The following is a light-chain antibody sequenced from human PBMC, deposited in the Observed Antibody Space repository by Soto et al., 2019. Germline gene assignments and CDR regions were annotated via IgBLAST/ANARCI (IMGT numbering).Light chain of an antibody. J-gene: IGLJ2*01. CDR2: YDS. V-gene: IGLV3-21*04. CDR3: QVWGRGREHPKVV. CDR1: NIGSKT. Sequence: SSELTQPPSVSVAPGKPATITCGGNNIGSKTVHWYQQKPGQAPILVISYDSDRPSGIPERFSGSNSGNTATLTISRVEAGDEAHYYCQVWGRGREHPKVVFGGGTKLTVL.